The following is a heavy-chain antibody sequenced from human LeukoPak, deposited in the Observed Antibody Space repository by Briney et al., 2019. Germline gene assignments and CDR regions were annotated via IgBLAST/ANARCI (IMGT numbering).Heavy chain of an antibody. Sequence: SETLSLTCSVSGTSISSTSYYWGWVRQVPGKGLEWIGYIYYSGRTYFNPSLRSRVTMSVDTSKSQFSLNLTSVTAADTAVYYCARVVPVPSEYFRHWGQGTLVTVSS. J-gene: IGHJ1*01. CDR3: ARVVPVPSEYFRH. CDR1: GTSISSTSYY. CDR2: IYYSGRT. V-gene: IGHV4-31*03.